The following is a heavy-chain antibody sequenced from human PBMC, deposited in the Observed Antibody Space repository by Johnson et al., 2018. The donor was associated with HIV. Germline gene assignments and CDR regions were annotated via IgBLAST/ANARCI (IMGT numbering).Heavy chain of an antibody. J-gene: IGHJ3*02. D-gene: IGHD6-13*01. CDR3: AKDEEGYSSAWSAGTAFDI. V-gene: IGHV3-7*01. CDR1: GFTFSSYG. Sequence: VQLVESGGGVVQPGGSLRLSCAASGFTFSSYGMHWVRQAPGKGLEWVANIKQDGSETYSVDSVKGRFTLSRDNSKNTLYLQMNSLKADDTAIYYCAKDEEGYSSAWSAGTAFDIWGQGTMVTVSS. CDR2: IKQDGSET.